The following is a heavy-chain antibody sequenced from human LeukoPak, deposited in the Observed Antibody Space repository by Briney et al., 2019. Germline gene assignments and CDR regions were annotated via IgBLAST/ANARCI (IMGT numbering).Heavy chain of an antibody. CDR2: VDGGGGGT. D-gene: IGHD6-13*01. J-gene: IGHJ4*02. CDR3: AKQSAGSAAWYSLHYDF. V-gene: IGHV3-23*01. Sequence: GGSLRLSCAASGFTLSSYAMTRVRQAPGRGLEWVSSVDGGGGGTYYADSVKGRFTISRDNSKDTLYLQMIGLRAEDTAVYFCAKQSAGSAAWYSLHYDFWGQGTLVTVSS. CDR1: GFTLSSYA.